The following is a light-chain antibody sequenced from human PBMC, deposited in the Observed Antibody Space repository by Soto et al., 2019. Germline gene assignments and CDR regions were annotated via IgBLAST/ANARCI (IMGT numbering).Light chain of an antibody. CDR1: NSNIGAGYD. V-gene: IGLV1-40*01. CDR2: GNN. Sequence: QSVLTQPPSVSGAPGQRVSISCTGTNSNIGAGYDVHWYQQLPGTAPKLLIFGNNNRPSGVHDRFSGSKSGTSASLAITGLQAEDEADYYCQSYDSSLSGSVFGGGTKLTVL. J-gene: IGLJ2*01. CDR3: QSYDSSLSGSV.